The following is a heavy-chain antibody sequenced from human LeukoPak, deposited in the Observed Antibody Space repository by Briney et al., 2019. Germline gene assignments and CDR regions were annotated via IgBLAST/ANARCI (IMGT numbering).Heavy chain of an antibody. V-gene: IGHV3-30*04. CDR1: GFTFSSYA. Sequence: PGGSLRLSCAASGFTFSSYAMHWVRQAPGKGLEWVAVISYDGSNKYYADSVKGRFTISRDNSKNTLYLQMNSLRAEDTAVYYCARSVKFWSGYPDYWGQGTLVTVSS. CDR2: ISYDGSNK. CDR3: ARSVKFWSGYPDY. D-gene: IGHD3-3*01. J-gene: IGHJ4*02.